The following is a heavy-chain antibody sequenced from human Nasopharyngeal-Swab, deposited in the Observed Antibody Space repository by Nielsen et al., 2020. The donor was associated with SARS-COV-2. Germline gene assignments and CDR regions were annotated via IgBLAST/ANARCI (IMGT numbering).Heavy chain of an antibody. CDR2: IKQDGSEK. CDR3: ARVFGWELLRDGFDY. CDR1: GFTFSSYW. J-gene: IGHJ4*02. V-gene: IGHV3-7*01. Sequence: GGSLRLSCAASGFTFSSYWMSCVRQAPGKGLEWVANIKQDGSEKYYVVSVKGRFTISRDNAKNSLYLQMNSLRAEDTAVYYCARVFGWELLRDGFDYWGQGTLVTVSS. D-gene: IGHD1-26*01.